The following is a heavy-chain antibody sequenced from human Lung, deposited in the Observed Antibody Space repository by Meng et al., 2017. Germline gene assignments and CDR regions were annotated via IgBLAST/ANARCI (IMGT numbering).Heavy chain of an antibody. D-gene: IGHD3-9*01. CDR1: GFDFSSAW. J-gene: IGHJ4*02. V-gene: IGHV3-15*01. CDR2: IKSNTDGGTA. Sequence: VHLVESGGYLVRPGGSLGLSFAASGFDFSSAWMSWVRQAQGKGLEWVGRIKSNTDGGTAEYATPVTGRFTISRDDSKSTLYLQMSRLRIDDTGVYYCTWDDKAVSDYWGQGTLVTVSS. CDR3: TWDDKAVSDY.